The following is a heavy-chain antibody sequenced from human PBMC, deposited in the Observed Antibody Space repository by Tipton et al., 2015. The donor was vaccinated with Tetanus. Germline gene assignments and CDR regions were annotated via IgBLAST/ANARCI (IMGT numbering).Heavy chain of an antibody. J-gene: IGHJ5*02. CDR3: ARDRGFTTYNYFDP. D-gene: IGHD3-22*01. Sequence: GLVKPSETLSLICTVSGGSISSYYWSWIRQSAAMGLEWIGRINTSGSSDYNPSLKGRVTMSIDTSKNQFSLNLRSVTAADTAVYYCARDRGFTTYNYFDPWGQGTLVTVSS. CDR2: INTSGSS. CDR1: GGSISSYY. V-gene: IGHV4-4*07.